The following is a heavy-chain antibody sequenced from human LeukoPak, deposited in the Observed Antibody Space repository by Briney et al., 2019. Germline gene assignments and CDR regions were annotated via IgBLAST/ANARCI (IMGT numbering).Heavy chain of an antibody. CDR1: GGSLSNYY. J-gene: IGHJ4*02. CDR2: IYYSGGT. CDR3: ARGPEFDGGHGFDH. D-gene: IGHD4-23*01. Sequence: SETLSLTCSVSGGSLSNYYWNWIRQPPGKGLEWIGQIYYSGGTKYNPSLQSRVTISVDTSKTQFSLKLSSVTAADTAVYYCARGPEFDGGHGFDHWGQGTLVTVSS. V-gene: IGHV4-59*01.